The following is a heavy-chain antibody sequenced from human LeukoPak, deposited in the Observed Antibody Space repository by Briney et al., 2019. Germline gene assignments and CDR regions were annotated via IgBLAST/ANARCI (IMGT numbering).Heavy chain of an antibody. CDR1: GFTFSSYS. CDR2: ISSSSSTI. D-gene: IGHD5-18*01. V-gene: IGHV3-48*01. J-gene: IGHJ4*02. CDR3: ARVYSYGYPYFDY. Sequence: GGSLRLSCAASGFTFSSYSMNWVRQAPGKGLEWVSYISSSSSTIYYADSVKGRFTISRDSAKNTLYLQMNSLRAEDTAVYYCARVYSYGYPYFDYWGQGTLVTVSS.